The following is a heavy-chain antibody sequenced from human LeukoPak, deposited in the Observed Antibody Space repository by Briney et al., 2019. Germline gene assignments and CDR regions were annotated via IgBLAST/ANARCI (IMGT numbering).Heavy chain of an antibody. D-gene: IGHD2-2*02. CDR1: GFTFSSYA. Sequence: GGSLRLSCAASGFTFSSYAMNGVRHAPGKGLEGVAIISYDGTNKDYADSAKRRHTISRDNHGNTLYRQMYSLRPEDTAVYYCARDPLYTNSPPRYFDYWGQGTLATVSS. J-gene: IGHJ4*02. CDR2: ISYDGTNK. V-gene: IGHV3-30-3*01. CDR3: ARDPLYTNSPPRYFDY.